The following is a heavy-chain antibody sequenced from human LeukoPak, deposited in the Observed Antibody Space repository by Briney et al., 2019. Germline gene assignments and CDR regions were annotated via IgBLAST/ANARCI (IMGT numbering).Heavy chain of an antibody. CDR3: ARIYDSSGYYYSGVDY. CDR1: GFTSSSYA. Sequence: GGSLRLSCAASGFTSSSYAMSWVRQAPGKGLEWVAVISYDGSNKYYADSVKGRFTISRDNSKNTLYLQMNSLRAEDTAVYYCARIYDSSGYYYSGVDYWGQGTLVTVSS. D-gene: IGHD3-22*01. V-gene: IGHV3-30*04. CDR2: ISYDGSNK. J-gene: IGHJ4*02.